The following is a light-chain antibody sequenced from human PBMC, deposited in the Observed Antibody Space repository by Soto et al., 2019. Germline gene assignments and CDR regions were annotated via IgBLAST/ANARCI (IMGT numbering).Light chain of an antibody. CDR2: AAS. J-gene: IGKJ1*01. CDR1: QTISNY. Sequence: DIHMTQSPSSLSAFVGERVTITCRAGQTISNYVNWYQQKPGKSPKVLIYAASPLQSGVPSRFSGSGSGADFTLTISSLPPEDFATYYCQQSYTIPWMFGQGTKVEIK. V-gene: IGKV1-39*01. CDR3: QQSYTIPWM.